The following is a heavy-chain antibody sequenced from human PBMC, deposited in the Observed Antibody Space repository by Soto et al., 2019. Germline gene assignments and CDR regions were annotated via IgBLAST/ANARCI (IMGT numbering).Heavy chain of an antibody. CDR2: INAGNGNS. CDR1: GYPFSNYA. CDR3: ATSTYCSSSTCYQWDALDV. J-gene: IGHJ6*02. V-gene: IGHV1-3*05. Sequence: QVQLVQSGAEEKKPGASVKVSCKASGYPFSNYAMHWVRQAPGQGLEWMGWINAGNGNSKYSQKCQGRGTITRDTSARTAYMELDSLRSEDTAVYYCATSTYCSSSTCYQWDALDVGGQGPTVTVSS. D-gene: IGHD2-2*01.